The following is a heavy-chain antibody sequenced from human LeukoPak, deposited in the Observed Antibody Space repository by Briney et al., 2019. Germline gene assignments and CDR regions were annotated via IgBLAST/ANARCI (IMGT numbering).Heavy chain of an antibody. V-gene: IGHV3-15*01. D-gene: IGHD6-19*01. CDR2: IKSKSDGGTM. CDR3: TTYPYSSGWYPFDS. CDR1: GFTVTNAW. J-gene: IGHJ4*02. Sequence: GGSLRLSCVASGFTVTNAWMSWVRQAPGKGLEWVGRIKSKSDGGTMEYAAPVQGRSTISRDDSKNTLYLQMNSLKTEDTAVYHCTTYPYSSGWYPFDSWGQGTLVTVS.